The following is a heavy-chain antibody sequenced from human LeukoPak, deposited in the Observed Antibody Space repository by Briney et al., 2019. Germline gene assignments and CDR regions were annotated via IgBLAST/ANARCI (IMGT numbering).Heavy chain of an antibody. D-gene: IGHD6-13*01. CDR2: IIPILGIA. J-gene: IGHJ4*02. Sequence: GASVKVSCKASGGTFSSYAISWVRQAPGQGLEWMGRIIPILGIANYAQQFQGRVTITADKSTSTAYMELSSLRSEATAVYYCAREHIAAAGLNFDYWGQGTLVTVSS. CDR3: AREHIAAAGLNFDY. V-gene: IGHV1-69*04. CDR1: GGTFSSYA.